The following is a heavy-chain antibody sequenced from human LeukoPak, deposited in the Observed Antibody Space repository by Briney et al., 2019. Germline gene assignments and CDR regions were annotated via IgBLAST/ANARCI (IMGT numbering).Heavy chain of an antibody. Sequence: ASVKVSCKASGYIFTNFYMHWVRQAPGQGLEWMGTINPSGGSTTYAQKFQGRVTMTRDTSTSTVYMELSSLRSEDTAVYYCARDHGSAYYRAPRHWGQGTLVTVSS. CDR3: ARDHGSAYYRAPRH. V-gene: IGHV1-46*01. CDR1: GYIFTNFY. D-gene: IGHD3-10*01. CDR2: INPSGGST. J-gene: IGHJ4*02.